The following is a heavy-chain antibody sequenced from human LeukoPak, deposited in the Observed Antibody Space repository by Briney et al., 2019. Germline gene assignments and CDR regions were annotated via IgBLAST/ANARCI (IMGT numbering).Heavy chain of an antibody. J-gene: IGHJ3*02. CDR3: TTCGYDRCGAFDI. CDR2: IKSKTDGGTT. D-gene: IGHD5-12*01. CDR1: EFPSTRAW. V-gene: IGHV3-15*01. Sequence: GGSLRLSCAVSEFPSTRAWMTWVRQAPGKGLEWVGRIKSKTDGGTTDYAAPVKGRFSISRDDSKNTLYLQMNSLETEDTAMYYCTTCGYDRCGAFDIWGQGTVVTVSS.